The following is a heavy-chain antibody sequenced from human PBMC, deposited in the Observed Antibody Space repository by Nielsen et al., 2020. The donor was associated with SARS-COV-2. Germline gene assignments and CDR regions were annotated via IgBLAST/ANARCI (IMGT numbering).Heavy chain of an antibody. J-gene: IGHJ4*02. V-gene: IGHV3-33*01. CDR1: GFTFSHYG. CDR3: VRDSEMTTGIHSIPPSPKYYFDY. D-gene: IGHD4-17*01. Sequence: GESLKISCAASGFTFSHYGMHWVRQAPGKGLEWVAVIWYDGSSRYYGNSVEGRFTISRDNSRNTLHLQMDGLGVEDTAIYYCVRDSEMTTGIHSIPPSPKYYFDYWGQGILVTVSS. CDR2: IWYDGSSR.